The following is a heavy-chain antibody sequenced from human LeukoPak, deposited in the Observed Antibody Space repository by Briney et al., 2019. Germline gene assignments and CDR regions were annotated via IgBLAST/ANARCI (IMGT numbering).Heavy chain of an antibody. CDR1: GFTFSSYE. CDR3: ARVGGSYFVPYYYYYMDV. V-gene: IGHV3-21*01. CDR2: ISSSSSYI. J-gene: IGHJ6*03. D-gene: IGHD1-26*01. Sequence: GGSLRLSCAASGFTFSSYEMNWVRQAPGKGLEWVSSISSSSSYIYYADSVKGRFTISRDNAKNSLYLQMNSLRAEDTAVYYCARVGGSYFVPYYYYYMDVWGKGTTVTVSS.